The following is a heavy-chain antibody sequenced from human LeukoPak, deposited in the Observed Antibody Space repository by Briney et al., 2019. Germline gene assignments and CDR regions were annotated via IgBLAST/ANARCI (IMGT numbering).Heavy chain of an antibody. CDR2: IYVSAGSS. J-gene: IGHJ4*02. V-gene: IGHV3-23*01. CDR3: AKDYSSAY. CDR1: GFTFSNYA. D-gene: IGHD3-22*01. Sequence: GGSLRLSCAASGFTFSNYAMSWVRQAPGKGLEWVSGIYVSAGSSYYADSVKGRFTISRDNSKNTLYLQMNSLRAEDTAVYYCAKDYSSAYWGQGTLVTVSS.